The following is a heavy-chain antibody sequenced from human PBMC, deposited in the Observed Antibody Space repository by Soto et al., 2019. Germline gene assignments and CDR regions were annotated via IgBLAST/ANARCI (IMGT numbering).Heavy chain of an antibody. CDR3: TKQAGWFGDVFDS. CDR2: ISWNSGSI. Sequence: EVQLVESGGGLVQPGRSLRLSCAASGFTFDDYAMHWVRQAPGKGLEWVSGISWNSGSIGYADSVKGRFTISRDNAKNALYQQMNSRRAEDTVLYYCTKQAGWFGDVFDSWGQGTLVTVSS. D-gene: IGHD3-10*01. V-gene: IGHV3-9*01. J-gene: IGHJ4*02. CDR1: GFTFDDYA.